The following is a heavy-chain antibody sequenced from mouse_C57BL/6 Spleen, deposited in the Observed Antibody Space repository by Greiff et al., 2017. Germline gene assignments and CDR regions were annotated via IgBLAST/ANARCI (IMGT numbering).Heavy chain of an antibody. V-gene: IGHV2-5*01. D-gene: IGHD2-3*01. CDR1: GFPFPSYG. Sequence: QVQLQQSGPGLVQPSQSLSITCPVSGFPFPSYGVPWVRQSPGKGLEGLGVIWRGGSTDYNAAFMSRLSITKDNSKSQVFFKMNRLQANDTAIYYCAIPDGYSAMAYWGQGTSVTVSS. J-gene: IGHJ4*01. CDR3: AIPDGYSAMAY. CDR2: IWRGGST.